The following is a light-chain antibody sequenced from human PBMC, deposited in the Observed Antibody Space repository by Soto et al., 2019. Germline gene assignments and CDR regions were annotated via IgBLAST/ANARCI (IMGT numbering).Light chain of an antibody. CDR2: AAS. CDR1: QDISSW. CDR3: QQGNSFPFT. J-gene: IGKJ3*01. Sequence: DLQMTQSPSSVSASVGDRVTITCRASQDISSWLAWYQQKPGKAPKLLIYAASRLQSGVPSRFSGSGSGTDVPLTISSLQPEDFATYYCQQGNSFPFTFGPGTKLDIK. V-gene: IGKV1D-12*01.